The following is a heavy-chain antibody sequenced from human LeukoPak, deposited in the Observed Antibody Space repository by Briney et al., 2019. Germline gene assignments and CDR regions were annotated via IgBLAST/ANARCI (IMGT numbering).Heavy chain of an antibody. Sequence: SETLSLTCTVSGGSISSSSYYWGWIRQPPGKGLEWIGSIYYSGSTYYNPSLKSRVTISVDTSKNQFSLKLSSVTAADTAVYYCARSRSSGFADYWGQGTLVTVSS. CDR3: ARSRSSGFADY. D-gene: IGHD6-19*01. V-gene: IGHV4-39*07. CDR1: GGSISSSSYY. J-gene: IGHJ4*02. CDR2: IYYSGST.